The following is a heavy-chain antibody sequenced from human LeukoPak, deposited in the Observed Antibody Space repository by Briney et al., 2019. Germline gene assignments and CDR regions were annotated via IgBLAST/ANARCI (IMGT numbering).Heavy chain of an antibody. J-gene: IGHJ5*02. D-gene: IGHD3-22*01. Sequence: SETLSLTCTVSGGSISSGDYYWSWIRQPPGKGLEWIGYTYYSGSTYYNPSLKSRVTISVDTSKNQFSLKLSSVTAADTAVYYCARGVAGYYDNSGYYYGHWFDPWGQGTLVTVSS. CDR3: ARGVAGYYDNSGYYYGHWFDP. CDR1: GGSISSGDYY. CDR2: TYYSGST. V-gene: IGHV4-30-4*01.